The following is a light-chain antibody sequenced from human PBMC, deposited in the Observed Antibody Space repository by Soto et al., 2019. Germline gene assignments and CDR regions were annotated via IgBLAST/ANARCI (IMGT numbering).Light chain of an antibody. CDR1: QSIATY. V-gene: IGKV1-39*01. CDR2: TAS. CDR3: QQSYNAPLYT. J-gene: IGKJ2*01. Sequence: DLPMTQSPSSLSASVGDRVTITCRASQSIATYLNWYQQKPGKAPKLQIYTASTLQSGVPSRFSGSGSGTDFTLTISSLQPADFATYYCQQSYNAPLYTFGQGTKLEIK.